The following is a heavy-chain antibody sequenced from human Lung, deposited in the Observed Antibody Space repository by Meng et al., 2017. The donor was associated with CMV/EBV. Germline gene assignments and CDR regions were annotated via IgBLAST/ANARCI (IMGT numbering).Heavy chain of an antibody. D-gene: IGHD4-17*01. CDR3: AREDYGDYVLDY. CDR1: GFTFSSYS. Sequence: ESXKISXAASGFTFSSYSMNWVRQAPGKGLEWVSCISRSSSYIYYADSVKGQFTISRDNAKNSLYLQMNSLRAEVTAVYYCAREDYGDYVLDYWGQGTLVTVSS. CDR2: ISRSSSYI. J-gene: IGHJ4*02. V-gene: IGHV3-21*01.